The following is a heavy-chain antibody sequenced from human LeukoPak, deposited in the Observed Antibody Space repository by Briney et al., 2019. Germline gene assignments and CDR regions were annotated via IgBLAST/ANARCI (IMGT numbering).Heavy chain of an antibody. V-gene: IGHV3-30-3*01. J-gene: IGHJ4*02. CDR1: GFTFSSYA. CDR3: ARSGLSSGWSPLDY. D-gene: IGHD6-19*01. Sequence: SGGSLRLSCAASGFTFSSYAMHWVRQAPGKGLEWVAVISYDGSNKYYADSVKGRFTISRDNSKNTLYLQMNSLRAEDTAVYYCARSGLSSGWSPLDYWGQGTLVTVSS. CDR2: ISYDGSNK.